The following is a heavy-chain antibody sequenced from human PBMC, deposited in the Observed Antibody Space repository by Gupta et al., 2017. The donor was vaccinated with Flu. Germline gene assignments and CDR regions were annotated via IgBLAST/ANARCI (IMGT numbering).Heavy chain of an antibody. D-gene: IGHD4-17*01. CDR3: ARIASGDFADV. CDR2: ISTSSNFI. J-gene: IGHJ4*02. V-gene: IGHV3-21*01. Sequence: NWVRQAPGKGLEWVSLISTSSNFIYYADSVKGRFTISRDNSNNALYLQMNSLRPEDTAVYYCARIASGDFADVWGQGILVTVSS.